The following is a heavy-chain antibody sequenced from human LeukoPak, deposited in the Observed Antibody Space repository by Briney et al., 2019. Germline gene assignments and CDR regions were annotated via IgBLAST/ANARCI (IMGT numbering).Heavy chain of an antibody. CDR3: ARGIEAAAVTIFDY. CDR2: IYPGDSDT. J-gene: IGHJ4*02. CDR1: GYSFTNYW. Sequence: GESLKISCKGSGYSFTNYWIGWVRPMPGRGLEWMGIIYPGDSDTRYSPPFQGQVTISADKSISTAYLQWSSLKASDTAMYYCARGIEAAAVTIFDYWGQGALVTVSS. V-gene: IGHV5-51*01. D-gene: IGHD6-13*01.